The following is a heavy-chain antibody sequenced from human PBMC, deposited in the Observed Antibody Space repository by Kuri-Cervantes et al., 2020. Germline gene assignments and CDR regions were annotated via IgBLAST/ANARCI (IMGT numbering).Heavy chain of an antibody. CDR3: ARGGRRGGFDP. J-gene: IGHJ5*02. CDR1: GYTFTSYG. Sequence: ASVKVSCKASGYTFTSYGISWVRQAPGQGLEWMGWISAYNGNTNYAQKLQGRVTMTRNTSISTAYMELSSLRSEDTAVYYCARGGRRGGFDPWGQGTLVTVSS. D-gene: IGHD1-26*01. CDR2: ISAYNGNT. V-gene: IGHV1-18*01.